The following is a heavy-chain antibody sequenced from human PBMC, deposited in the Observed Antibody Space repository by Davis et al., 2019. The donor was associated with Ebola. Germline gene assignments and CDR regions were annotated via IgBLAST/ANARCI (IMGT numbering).Heavy chain of an antibody. CDR3: ARRSDFWSGYSSYYVMDV. V-gene: IGHV1-3*01. CDR1: GYTFTSYA. D-gene: IGHD3-3*01. Sequence: AASVKVSCKASGYTFTSYAMHWVRQAPGQRLEWMGWMNPNSGNTGYAQKFQGRVTMTTDTSTSTAYMELRSLRSDDTAVYYCARRSDFWSGYSSYYVMDVWGQGTTVTVSS. CDR2: MNPNSGNT. J-gene: IGHJ6*02.